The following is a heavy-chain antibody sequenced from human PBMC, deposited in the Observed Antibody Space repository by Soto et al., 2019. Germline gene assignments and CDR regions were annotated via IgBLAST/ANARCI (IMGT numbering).Heavy chain of an antibody. CDR3: ARAPGIAAVEDY. CDR1: GGSISSGGYY. Sequence: SETLSLTCTVSGGSISSGGYYWSWIRQHPGKGLEWIGYIYYSGSTYYNPSLKSRVTISVDTSKNQFSLKLSSVTAADTAVYYCARAPGIAAVEDYWGQGTLVTVSS. V-gene: IGHV4-31*03. J-gene: IGHJ4*02. D-gene: IGHD6-13*01. CDR2: IYYSGST.